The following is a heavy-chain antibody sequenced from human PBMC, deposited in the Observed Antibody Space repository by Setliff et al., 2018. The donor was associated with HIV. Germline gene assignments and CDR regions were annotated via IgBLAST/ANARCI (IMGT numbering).Heavy chain of an antibody. V-gene: IGHV4-61*05. J-gene: IGHJ4*02. CDR2: IHYTGST. Sequence: PSETLSLTCTVSPESISSNNYYWAWIRQPPGKGLEWIGYIHYTGSTTYNPSLKSRVTISVDTSKNQFSLKLSSVTAADTAIYYCARRIYGNNPYFDYWSQGTLVTVSS. CDR1: PESISSNNYY. CDR3: ARRIYGNNPYFDY. D-gene: IGHD4-17*01.